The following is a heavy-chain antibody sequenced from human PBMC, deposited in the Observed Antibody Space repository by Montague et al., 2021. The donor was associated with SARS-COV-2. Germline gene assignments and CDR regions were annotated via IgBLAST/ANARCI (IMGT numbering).Heavy chain of an antibody. Sequence: SETLSLTCIVSGGFISDSYYWAWIRQAPGKGLEWLGSHYRSGSVYSNPSLKSRVSISVDKSKNHFSLRLTSATAAETAVYYCVRGAEEAHFAMDVWGQGTRVTVSS. CDR2: HYRSGSV. V-gene: IGHV4-39*02. CDR3: VRGAEEAHFAMDV. J-gene: IGHJ6*02. CDR1: GGFISDSYY. D-gene: IGHD3-10*01.